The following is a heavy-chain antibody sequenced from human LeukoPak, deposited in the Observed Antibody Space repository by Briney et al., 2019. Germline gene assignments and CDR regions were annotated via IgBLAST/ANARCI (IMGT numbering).Heavy chain of an antibody. J-gene: IGHJ6*02. D-gene: IGHD3-3*01. CDR1: GFTFSSYA. CDR2: ISYDGSNK. Sequence: GRSLRLSCAASGFTFSSYAMHWVRQAPGKGLEWVAVISYDGSNKYYADSVKGRFTISRDNSKNTLYLQMNSLRAEDTAVYYCARDRVAPPIIYDFWSGYSYGMDVWGQGTTVTVSS. CDR3: ARDRVAPPIIYDFWSGYSYGMDV. V-gene: IGHV3-30-3*01.